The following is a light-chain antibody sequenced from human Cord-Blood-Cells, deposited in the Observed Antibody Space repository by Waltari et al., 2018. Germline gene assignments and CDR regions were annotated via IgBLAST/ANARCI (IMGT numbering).Light chain of an antibody. J-gene: IGKJ2*01. V-gene: IGKV2-28*01. CDR3: MQSLQTDP. Sequence: DIVMTQSPLSLPVTPGEPASISCRSSQSLLHSNGYNYLDWYLQKPGQSPQLLIYLGSNRASGVPDRFSGSGSGTDFTLKISRVEAEDVGVYYCMQSLQTDPVGHETKREIK. CDR1: QSLLHSNGYNY. CDR2: LGS.